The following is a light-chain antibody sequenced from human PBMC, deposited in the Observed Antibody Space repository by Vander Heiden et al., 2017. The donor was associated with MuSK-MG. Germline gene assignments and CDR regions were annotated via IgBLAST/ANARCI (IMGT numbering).Light chain of an antibody. CDR2: LDY. V-gene: IGLV1-44*01. CDR1: SFNIGSNT. CDR3: AAWDDSLKGFV. J-gene: IGLJ1*01. Sequence: QSVLTQPPSASGIPGQRVPISCSGSSFNIGSNTVHWFQQLPGTAPKLLIYLDYQRPSGVPDRFSGSRSGTSASLAISGLQSEDEADYYCAAWDDSLKGFVFGTGTMVSVL.